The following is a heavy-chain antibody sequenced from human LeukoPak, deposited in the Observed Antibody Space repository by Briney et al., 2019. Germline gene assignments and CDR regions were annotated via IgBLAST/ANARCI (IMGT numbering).Heavy chain of an antibody. D-gene: IGHD6-19*01. J-gene: IGHJ6*02. CDR2: IYSGGST. CDR3: ARFMSSGQTYYFYGMDV. V-gene: IGHV3-53*01. CDR1: GFTVSSNY. Sequence: PGGSLRLSCAASGFTVSSNYMSWVRQAPGKGLEWVSVIYSGGSTYYADSVKGRFTISRDNSKNTLYLQMNSLRAEDTAVYYCARFMSSGQTYYFYGMDVWGQGTTVTVSS.